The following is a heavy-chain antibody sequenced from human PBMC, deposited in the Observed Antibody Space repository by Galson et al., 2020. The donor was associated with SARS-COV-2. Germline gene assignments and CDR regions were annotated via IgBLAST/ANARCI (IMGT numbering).Heavy chain of an antibody. J-gene: IGHJ4*02. V-gene: IGHV4-31*03. CDR2: IYYSGST. CDR1: GGSISSGGYY. CDR3: ARDSAAGKGNFDY. D-gene: IGHD6-13*01. Sequence: SETLSLTCTVSGGSISSGGYYWSWIRQHPGKGLEWIGYIYYSGSTYYNPSLKSRVTISVDTSKNQFSLNLSSVTAADTAVYYCARDSAAGKGNFDYWGQGTLVTVSS.